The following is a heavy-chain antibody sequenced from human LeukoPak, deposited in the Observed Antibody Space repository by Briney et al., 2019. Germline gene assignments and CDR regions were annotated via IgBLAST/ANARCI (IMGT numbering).Heavy chain of an antibody. CDR2: IYKSGST. V-gene: IGHV4-59*11. CDR1: DGSISTHY. J-gene: IGHJ6*03. D-gene: IGHD3-16*01. Sequence: PSQTLFLTCSVSDGSISTHYWTWIRQPPGKGLEWIGYIYKSGSTKYNPFLKSRVSFSLDTTKNQLSLKLTSVTAADTAVYYCARGGVGYYYMDVWGKGTTVIVSS. CDR3: ARGGVGYYYMDV.